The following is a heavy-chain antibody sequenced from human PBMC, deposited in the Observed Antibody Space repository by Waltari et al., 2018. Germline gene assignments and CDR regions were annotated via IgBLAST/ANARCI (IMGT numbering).Heavy chain of an antibody. CDR1: GGSISSYY. D-gene: IGHD6-19*01. CDR2: IYTSGST. J-gene: IGHJ2*01. CDR3: ARDLSLAVAGTYWYFDL. Sequence: QVQLQESGPGLVKPSETLSLTCNVSGGSISSYYWSWIRQPAGKGLEWIGRIYTSGSTNYNPSLKSRVTMSVDTSKNQFSLKLSSVTAADTAVYYCARDLSLAVAGTYWYFDLWGRGTLVTVSS. V-gene: IGHV4-4*07.